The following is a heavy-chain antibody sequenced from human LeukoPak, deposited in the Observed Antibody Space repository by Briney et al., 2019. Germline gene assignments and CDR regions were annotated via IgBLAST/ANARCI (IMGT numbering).Heavy chain of an antibody. CDR3: AKDKRDTAMVIEY. V-gene: IGHV3-30*18. Sequence: PGRSLRLSCAASGFTFSSYGMHWVRQAPGKGLEWVAVISYDGSNKYYADSVKGRFTISRDNSKNTLYLQMNSLRAEDTAVYYSAKDKRDTAMVIEYWGQGTLVTVSS. CDR1: GFTFSSYG. CDR2: ISYDGSNK. D-gene: IGHD5-18*01. J-gene: IGHJ4*02.